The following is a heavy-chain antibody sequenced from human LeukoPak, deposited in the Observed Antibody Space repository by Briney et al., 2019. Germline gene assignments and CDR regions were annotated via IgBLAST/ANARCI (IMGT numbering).Heavy chain of an antibody. CDR1: GFTFSSYS. CDR2: ISSSSSYI. D-gene: IGHD4-17*01. V-gene: IGHV3-21*01. Sequence: GGSLRLSCAASGFTFSSYSMNWVRQAPGKGLEWVSSISSSSSYIYYADSVKGRFTISRDNAKNSLYLQMNSLRAEDTAVYYCARDLTTVTNIYYVDYWGQGTLVTVSS. J-gene: IGHJ4*02. CDR3: ARDLTTVTNIYYVDY.